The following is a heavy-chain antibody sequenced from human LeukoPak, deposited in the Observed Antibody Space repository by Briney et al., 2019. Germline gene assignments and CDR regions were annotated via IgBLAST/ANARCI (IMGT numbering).Heavy chain of an antibody. V-gene: IGHV4-59*08. Sequence: SETLPLTCTVSGASISSDYWSWIRQPPGKGLEWIGYMYYSGSTNYNPSLKSRVTISVDTSKNQFSLKLSSVTAADTAMYYCARHVGYSSGWPFDYWGQGVLVTVSS. CDR2: MYYSGST. J-gene: IGHJ4*02. CDR3: ARHVGYSSGWPFDY. D-gene: IGHD6-19*01. CDR1: GASISSDY.